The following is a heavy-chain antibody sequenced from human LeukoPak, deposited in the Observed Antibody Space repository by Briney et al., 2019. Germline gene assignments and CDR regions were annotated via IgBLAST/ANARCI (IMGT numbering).Heavy chain of an antibody. Sequence: KPGESLRLSCAASGFTFTDAWMTWVRQGPGGGLEWVGRIKSKSSGVTTDYTAPVKGRFSISRDDSKNTVFLQMNSLKNEDTAVYYCATSRGIRGEYWGQGTLVIVS. J-gene: IGHJ4*02. CDR2: IKSKSSGVTT. CDR3: ATSRGIRGEY. V-gene: IGHV3-15*01. D-gene: IGHD3-16*01. CDR1: GFTFTDAW.